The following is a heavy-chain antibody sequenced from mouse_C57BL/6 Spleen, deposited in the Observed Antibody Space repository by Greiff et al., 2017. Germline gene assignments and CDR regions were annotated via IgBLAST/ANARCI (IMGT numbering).Heavy chain of an antibody. Sequence: EVKLMESGPELVKPGASVKISCKASGYSFTDYNMNWVKQSNGKSLEWIGVINPNYGTTSYNQKFKGKATLTVDQSSSTAYMQLNSLTSEDSAVYYCAVTTVVANYYAMDYWGQGTSVTVSS. V-gene: IGHV1-39*01. CDR3: AVTTVVANYYAMDY. CDR1: GYSFTDYN. CDR2: INPNYGTT. J-gene: IGHJ4*01. D-gene: IGHD1-1*01.